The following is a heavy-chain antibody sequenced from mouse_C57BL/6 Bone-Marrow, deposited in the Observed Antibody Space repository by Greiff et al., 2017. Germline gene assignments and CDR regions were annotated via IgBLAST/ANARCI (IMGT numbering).Heavy chain of an antibody. D-gene: IGHD3-3*01. Sequence: DVKLVESGGGLVKPGGSLNLSCAASGFTFSSYAISWVRQTPVKRLARVATISDGCSYTYSPDNVKGRFTISRDNAKNNLYLQMSHLKSEDTAMYYCARERDTRFAYWGQGTLVTVSA. J-gene: IGHJ3*01. CDR2: ISDGCSYT. CDR3: ARERDTRFAY. CDR1: GFTFSSYA. V-gene: IGHV5-4*01.